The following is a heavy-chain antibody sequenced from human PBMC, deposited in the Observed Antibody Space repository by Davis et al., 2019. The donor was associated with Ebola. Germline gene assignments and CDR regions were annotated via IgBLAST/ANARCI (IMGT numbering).Heavy chain of an antibody. CDR2: INAGNGYA. CDR1: GYTFTRYA. CDR3: ARDDYGHSTY. V-gene: IGHV1-3*01. J-gene: IGHJ4*02. D-gene: IGHD4-17*01. Sequence: AASVKVSCKASGYTFTRYAIHWVRLAPGQGLEWMGYINAGNGYATYSQRFQGRVTITTDTSASTAYMELSSLTSEDTGVYYCARDDYGHSTYWGQGTLVTVS.